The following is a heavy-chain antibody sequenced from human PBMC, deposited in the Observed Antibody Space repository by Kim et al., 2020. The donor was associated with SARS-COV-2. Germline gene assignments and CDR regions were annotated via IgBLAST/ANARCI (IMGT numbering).Heavy chain of an antibody. D-gene: IGHD5-12*01. J-gene: IGHJ4*02. CDR3: ARDSVGEMATIFNY. Sequence: AVSVKSRITINPDTSKNQFSLPLNSVTPEDTAVYYCARDSVGEMATIFNYWGQGTLVTVSS. V-gene: IGHV6-1*01.